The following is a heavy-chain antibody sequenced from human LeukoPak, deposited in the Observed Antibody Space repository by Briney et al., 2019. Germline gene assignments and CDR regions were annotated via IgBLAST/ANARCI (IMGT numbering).Heavy chain of an antibody. CDR2: IYYTGST. J-gene: IGHJ4*02. Sequence: KSSETLSLTCAVSGGSISSGGYSWSWLRQPPGKALEWIGYIYYTGSTYYNPSLEGRVTISVDTSRNQFSVKLSSVTAADTAVYYCARSQNYYGSGDYWSQGTLVTVSS. V-gene: IGHV4-61*08. D-gene: IGHD3-10*01. CDR3: ARSQNYYGSGDY. CDR1: GGSISSGGYS.